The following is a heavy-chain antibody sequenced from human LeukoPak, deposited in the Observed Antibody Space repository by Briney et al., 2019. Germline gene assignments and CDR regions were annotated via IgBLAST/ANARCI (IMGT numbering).Heavy chain of an antibody. V-gene: IGHV3-23*01. Sequence: GGSLRLSCAVSGFTFTSNAMTWVRQAPGKGLEWVSGISGSGGSSYYADSVKGRFTISRDNAKNSLSLQMNSLRAEDTAVYYCASLGPGGSVAYWGQGTLVTVSS. J-gene: IGHJ4*02. CDR2: ISGSGGSS. CDR3: ASLGPGGSVAY. CDR1: GFTFTSNA. D-gene: IGHD4-23*01.